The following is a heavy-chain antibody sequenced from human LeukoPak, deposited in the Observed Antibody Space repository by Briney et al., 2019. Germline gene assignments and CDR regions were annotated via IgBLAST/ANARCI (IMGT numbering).Heavy chain of an antibody. J-gene: IGHJ4*02. CDR2: ISGSGGST. V-gene: IGHV3-23*01. D-gene: IGHD5-18*01. CDR3: AKETKKGKTWIQLWTYFDY. CDR1: GFTFSSYA. Sequence: PGGSLRLSCAASGFTFSSYAMSWVRQAPGKGLEWVLAISGSGGSTYYADSVKGRFTISRDNSKNTLYLQMNSLRAEDTAVYYCAKETKKGKTWIQLWTYFDYWGQGTLVTVSS.